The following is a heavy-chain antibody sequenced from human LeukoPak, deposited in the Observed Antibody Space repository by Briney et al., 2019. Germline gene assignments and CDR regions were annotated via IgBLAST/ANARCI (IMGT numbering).Heavy chain of an antibody. D-gene: IGHD5-24*01. V-gene: IGHV3-23*01. Sequence: GGSLRLSCAASGFTFSSYGMSWVRQAPGKGLEWVSAISGSGGSTYYADSVKGRFTISRDNAKNLLYLQMNSLRADDTAVYYCTRDDGYNRFYIWGQGTMVSVSS. CDR2: ISGSGGST. J-gene: IGHJ3*02. CDR3: TRDDGYNRFYI. CDR1: GFTFSSYG.